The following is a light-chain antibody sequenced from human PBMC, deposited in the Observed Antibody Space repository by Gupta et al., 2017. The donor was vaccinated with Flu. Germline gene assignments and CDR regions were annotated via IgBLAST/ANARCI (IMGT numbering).Light chain of an antibody. Sequence: DIQMTQSPSTLSASLGARVTITCRASQNIDAWLAWYQQRPGKAPSLLIYKASTLQSGVPSRFSGSGSGTEFTLAISSLQPDDLATYYCQQENNYPWTFGQGTKV. CDR2: KAS. CDR3: QQENNYPWT. CDR1: QNIDAW. V-gene: IGKV1-5*03. J-gene: IGKJ1*01.